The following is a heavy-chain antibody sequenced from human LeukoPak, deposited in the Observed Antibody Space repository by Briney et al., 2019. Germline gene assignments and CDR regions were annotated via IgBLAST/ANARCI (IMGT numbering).Heavy chain of an antibody. CDR1: GFTFSSYS. Sequence: PGGSLRLSCAASGFTFSSYSMNWVRQAPGKGLEWVSSISSSSSYIYYADSVKGRFTISRANAKNSLYLQMNSLRAEDTAVYYCAREGSGSYDYWGQGTLVTVSS. J-gene: IGHJ4*02. CDR2: ISSSSSYI. CDR3: AREGSGSYDY. D-gene: IGHD1-26*01. V-gene: IGHV3-21*01.